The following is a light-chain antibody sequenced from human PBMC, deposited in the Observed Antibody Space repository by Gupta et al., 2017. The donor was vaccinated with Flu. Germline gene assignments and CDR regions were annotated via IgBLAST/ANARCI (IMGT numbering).Light chain of an antibody. CDR2: EVN. J-gene: IGLJ1*01. Sequence: HSALTPPPSASGSPAQSLTISCTGRTVDIGTYDYVSWYRQYPGEAPILVIYEVNMRPSGVPDRCSGSKSGNTASLTVSGLQDEDEDTYFCSAYAGDPFVFGAGTKVTVL. CDR3: SAYAGDPFV. V-gene: IGLV2-8*01. CDR1: TVDIGTYDY.